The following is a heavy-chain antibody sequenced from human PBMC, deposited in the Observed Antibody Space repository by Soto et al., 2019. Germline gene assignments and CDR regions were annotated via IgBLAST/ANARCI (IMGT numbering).Heavy chain of an antibody. J-gene: IGHJ5*02. V-gene: IGHV4-30-2*01. CDR3: ARVPLP. CDR2: IYHSEST. Sequence: QLQLQESGSGLVKPSQTLSLTCAVSGGSIISGGYSWSWIRQPPGKGLEWSEYIYHSESTYYNPSLKSRVNISVDRSKNQFSRKRSSVTAADTAVYYCARVPLPWGQGTLVTVSS. CDR1: GGSIISGGYS.